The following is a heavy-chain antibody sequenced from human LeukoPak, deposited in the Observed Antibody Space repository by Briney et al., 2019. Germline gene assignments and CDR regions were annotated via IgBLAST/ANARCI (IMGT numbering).Heavy chain of an antibody. CDR3: ARECSAGSCYSSH. V-gene: IGHV4-38-2*02. CDR1: GFSIASGYY. J-gene: IGHJ4*01. CDR2: VYHGGNT. D-gene: IGHD2-15*01. Sequence: SETLSLTCSVSGFSIASGYYWGWTRQSPGQGLEWIASVYHGGNTYYNPSLKSRVTLSVDTSKNQFSLRLTSVTAADTAVYFCARECSAGSCYSSHWGQGTLVTVSS.